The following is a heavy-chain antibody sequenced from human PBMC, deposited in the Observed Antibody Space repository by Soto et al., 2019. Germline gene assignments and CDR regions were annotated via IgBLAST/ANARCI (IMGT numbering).Heavy chain of an antibody. CDR3: AKRLLRGTTLSVLDY. CDR2: LSYDGSKE. CDR1: GFTFSGFG. J-gene: IGHJ4*02. Sequence: LRLSCAASGFTFSGFGMHWVRQAPGKGLEWVALLSYDGSKEYYADSVKGRFSVSRDNSKNTLYLQMNSLRVEDTAVYFCAKRLLRGTTLSVLDYWGRGTLVTVSS. D-gene: IGHD4-17*01. V-gene: IGHV3-30*18.